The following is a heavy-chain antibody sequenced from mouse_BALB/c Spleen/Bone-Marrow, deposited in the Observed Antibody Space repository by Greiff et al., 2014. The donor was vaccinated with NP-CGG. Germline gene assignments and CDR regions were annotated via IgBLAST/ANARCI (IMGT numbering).Heavy chain of an antibody. J-gene: IGHJ2*01. CDR1: GYTFTSYW. CDR3: ALYYYGSLDY. CDR2: INPSNGRT. V-gene: IGHV1S81*02. Sequence: QVQLQQSGAELVKPGASVKLSCKASGYTFTSYWMHWGKQRPGQGLEWIGEINPSNGRTNYNEKFKSKATLTVDKSSSTAYMQLSSLTSEDSAVYYCALYYYGSLDYWGQGTTLTVSS. D-gene: IGHD1-1*01.